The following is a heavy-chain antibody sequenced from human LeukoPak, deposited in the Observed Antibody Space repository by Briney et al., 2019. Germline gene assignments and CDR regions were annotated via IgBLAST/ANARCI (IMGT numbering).Heavy chain of an antibody. CDR2: IYYSGST. Sequence: SETLSLTCTVSGGSISSYYWSWIRQPPGKGLEWIGYIYYSGSTNYNPSLKSRVTISVDTSKNQFSLKLSSATAADTAVYYCARALSRGYSYGYSIWGQGTMVTVSS. V-gene: IGHV4-59*08. D-gene: IGHD5-18*01. CDR3: ARALSRGYSYGYSI. J-gene: IGHJ3*02. CDR1: GGSISSYY.